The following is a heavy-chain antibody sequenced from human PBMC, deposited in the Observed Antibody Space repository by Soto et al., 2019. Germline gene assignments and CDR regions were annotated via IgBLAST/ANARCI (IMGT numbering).Heavy chain of an antibody. J-gene: IGHJ4*02. V-gene: IGHV3-48*03. CDR2: ISDSGKAI. D-gene: IGHD5-18*01. Sequence: GGSLRLSCTTSGFSFSSFEMNWVRQAPGKGLEWVSFISDSGKAIYYAESVKGRFTISRDNTKNLLYLQMGSLRVEDTAVYFCAGDRPGYTYGYNYWGPGTL. CDR1: GFSFSSFE. CDR3: AGDRPGYTYGYNY.